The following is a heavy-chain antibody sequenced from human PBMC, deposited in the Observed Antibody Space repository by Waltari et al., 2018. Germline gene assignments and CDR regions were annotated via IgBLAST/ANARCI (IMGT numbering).Heavy chain of an antibody. CDR1: GGTFSSYA. CDR3: ARGLRFLEWLFEFDY. J-gene: IGHJ4*02. V-gene: IGHV1-69*01. CDR2: IIPIFGTA. Sequence: QVQLVQSGAEVKKPGSSVKVSCKASGGTFSSYAIRWVRQAPGQGLEWMGGIIPIFGTANDAQKFQGRVTITADESTSTAYMELSSLRSEDTAVYYCARGLRFLEWLFEFDYWGQGTLVTVSS. D-gene: IGHD3-3*01.